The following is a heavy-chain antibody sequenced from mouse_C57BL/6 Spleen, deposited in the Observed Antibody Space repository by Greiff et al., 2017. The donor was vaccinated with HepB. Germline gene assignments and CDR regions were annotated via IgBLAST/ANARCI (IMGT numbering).Heavy chain of an antibody. CDR1: GYTFTDYY. J-gene: IGHJ2*01. V-gene: IGHV1-19*01. D-gene: IGHD1-1*01. CDR3: ARGLLRKYYLDY. Sequence: EVQLQQSGPVLVKPGASVKMSCKASGYTFTDYYMNWVKQSHGKSLEWIGVINPYNGGTSYNQKFKGKATLTVDKSSSTAYMELNSLTSEDSAVYYCARGLLRKYYLDYWGQGTTLTVSS. CDR2: INPYNGGT.